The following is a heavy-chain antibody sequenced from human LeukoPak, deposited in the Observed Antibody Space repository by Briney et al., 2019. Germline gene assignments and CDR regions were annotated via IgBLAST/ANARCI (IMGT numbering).Heavy chain of an antibody. J-gene: IGHJ5*02. Sequence: ASVKVSCKASGYTFTGYYMHWVRQAPGQGLEWMGWINPNSGGTNYAQKFQGRVTMTRDTSISTAYMELSRLRSDDTAVYYCARVGSYDFWSGYYQNNWFDPWGQGTLVTVSS. D-gene: IGHD3-3*01. CDR3: ARVGSYDFWSGYYQNNWFDP. CDR1: GYTFTGYY. CDR2: INPNSGGT. V-gene: IGHV1-2*02.